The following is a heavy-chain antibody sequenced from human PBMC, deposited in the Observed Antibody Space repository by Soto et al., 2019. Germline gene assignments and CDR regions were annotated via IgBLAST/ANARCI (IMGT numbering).Heavy chain of an antibody. CDR1: GFTFSSCA. J-gene: IGHJ4*02. CDR3: ARDKRDFRCLGWSYYFGY. V-gene: IGHV3-30-3*01. CDR2: ISYDGSNK. D-gene: IGHD3-3*01. Sequence: QVQLVESGGGVVQPGRSLRLSCAASGFTFSSCAMHWVRQAPGKGLEWVALISYDGSNKYYADSVKGRFTISRDNSKNTLYLQMNSLSAEDTAVYYCARDKRDFRCLGWSYYFGYWGQGTLVTVSS.